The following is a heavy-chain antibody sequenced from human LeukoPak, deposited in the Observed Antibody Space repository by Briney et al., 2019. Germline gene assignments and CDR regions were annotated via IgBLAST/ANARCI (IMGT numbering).Heavy chain of an antibody. D-gene: IGHD2-2*01. Sequence: GRSLRLSCAASGFTFDDYAMHWVRQAPGKGLEWVSGISWNSGSMGYADSVKGRFAISRDNAKNSLYLQMNSLRAEDTALYYCAKDIAAAAQGGFDYWGQGTLVTVSS. CDR1: GFTFDDYA. V-gene: IGHV3-9*01. CDR3: AKDIAAAAQGGFDY. CDR2: ISWNSGSM. J-gene: IGHJ4*02.